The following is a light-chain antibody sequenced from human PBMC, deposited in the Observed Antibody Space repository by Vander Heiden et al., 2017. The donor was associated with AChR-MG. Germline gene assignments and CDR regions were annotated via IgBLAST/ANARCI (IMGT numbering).Light chain of an antibody. CDR3: EQSSSTPPT. V-gene: IGKV1-39*01. Sequence: DIQMTQSPSSLSASVGDRVIIPCRASQSISIYLNWYQQKPGKAPKLLIFAASSLQSGVPSRFSGSGSGTDFTLTISSLQPEDFATYYCEQSSSTPPTFGQGTTVKIK. CDR1: QSISIY. CDR2: AAS. J-gene: IGKJ1*01.